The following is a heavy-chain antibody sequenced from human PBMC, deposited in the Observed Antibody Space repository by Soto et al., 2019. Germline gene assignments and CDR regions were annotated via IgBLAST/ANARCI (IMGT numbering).Heavy chain of an antibody. CDR3: ARSTPGNPFDI. J-gene: IGHJ3*02. CDR2: ISAGGRSI. CDR1: GFTFTTYT. D-gene: IGHD3-10*01. Sequence: EVQLVESGGGLVEPGGSLRLSCAASGFTFTTYTMNWVRQAPGKGLEWVSSISAGGRSIYYTDSLKGRSTVSRDNSKNSLFLQMNSLRTDVSTVRRRARSTPGNPFDIWGQGTSVTVSS. V-gene: IGHV3-21*01.